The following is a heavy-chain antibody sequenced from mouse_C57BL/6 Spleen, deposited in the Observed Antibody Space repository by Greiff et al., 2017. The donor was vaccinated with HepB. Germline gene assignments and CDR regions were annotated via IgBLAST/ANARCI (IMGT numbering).Heavy chain of an antibody. J-gene: IGHJ4*01. CDR1: GYTFTGYW. Sequence: QVQLQQSGAELMKPGASVKLSCKATGYTFTGYWIEWVKQRPAHGLEWIGEILPGSGSTNYNEKFKGKATFTADTSSNTAYMQLSSLTTEDSAIYYCARRRGIYYGNSYAMDYWGQGTSVTVSS. D-gene: IGHD2-1*01. CDR2: ILPGSGST. CDR3: ARRRGIYYGNSYAMDY. V-gene: IGHV1-9*01.